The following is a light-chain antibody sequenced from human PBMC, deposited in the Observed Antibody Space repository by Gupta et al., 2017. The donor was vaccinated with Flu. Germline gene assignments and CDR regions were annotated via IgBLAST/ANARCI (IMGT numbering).Light chain of an antibody. J-gene: IGLJ2*01. CDR1: SSNIGAGYD. CDR3: QSYDSSLSGSDVE. Sequence: QSILTQPPSVSGAPGQTVIISCTGSSSNIGAGYDVHWYQQLPGTAPKLLIYSNNNRPSGVPDRFSGSKSGTSASLVITGLQADDEADDYCQSYDSSLSGSDVEFGGGTKLTVL. CDR2: SNN. V-gene: IGLV1-40*01.